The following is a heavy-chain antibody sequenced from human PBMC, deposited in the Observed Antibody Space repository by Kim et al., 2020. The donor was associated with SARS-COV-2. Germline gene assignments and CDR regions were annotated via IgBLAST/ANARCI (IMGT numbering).Heavy chain of an antibody. D-gene: IGHD3-10*01. J-gene: IGHJ4*02. CDR2: INAGNGNT. V-gene: IGHV1-3*01. CDR3: ARAGLLWFGELLFNFDY. CDR1: GYTFTSYA. Sequence: ASVKVSCKASGYTFTSYAMHWVRQAPGQRLEWMGWINAGNGNTKYSQKFQGRVTITRDTSASTAYMELSSLRSEDTAVYYCARAGLLWFGELLFNFDYWGQGTLVTVSS.